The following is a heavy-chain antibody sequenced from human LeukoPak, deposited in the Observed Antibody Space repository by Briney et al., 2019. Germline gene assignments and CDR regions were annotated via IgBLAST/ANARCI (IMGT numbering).Heavy chain of an antibody. J-gene: IGHJ5*02. D-gene: IGHD2-2*01. CDR3: ARRLTQYDCFDP. V-gene: IGHV6-1*01. CDR1: GDSVSSNSVS. Sequence: SQTLSLTCAISGDSVSSNSVSWNWIRQSPSRGLEWLGRTYYRSTWYNDYAVSVRGRITVNPDTSEYQFSLHLNSVTPEDTAVYYCARRLTQYDCFDPWGQGILVTVSS. CDR2: TYYRSTWYN.